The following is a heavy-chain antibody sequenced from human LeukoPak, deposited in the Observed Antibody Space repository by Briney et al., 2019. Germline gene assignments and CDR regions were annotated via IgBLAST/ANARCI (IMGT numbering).Heavy chain of an antibody. Sequence: HSGGSLRLSCAASGFTFSSYAMSWVRQAPGKGLEWVSAISGSGGSTYYADSVKGRFTISRDNSKNTLYLQMNSLRAEDTAIYYCAKARAGDITAAFNYWGQGTLVTVSS. CDR3: AKARAGDITAAFNY. CDR1: GFTFSSYA. CDR2: ISGSGGST. V-gene: IGHV3-23*01. J-gene: IGHJ4*02. D-gene: IGHD6-13*01.